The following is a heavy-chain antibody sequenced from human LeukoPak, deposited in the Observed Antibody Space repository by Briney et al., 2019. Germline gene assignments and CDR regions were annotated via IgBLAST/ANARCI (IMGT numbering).Heavy chain of an antibody. CDR1: GFTFSSYS. D-gene: IGHD3-22*01. V-gene: IGHV3-21*01. Sequence: SGGSLRLSCAASGFTFSSYSMNWVRQAPGKGLEWVSSISSSSSYIYYADSVKGRSTISRDNAKNSLYLQMNSLRAEDTAVYYCARDGYYDSSGYYTIGDAFDIWGQGTMVTVSS. CDR2: ISSSSSYI. CDR3: ARDGYYDSSGYYTIGDAFDI. J-gene: IGHJ3*02.